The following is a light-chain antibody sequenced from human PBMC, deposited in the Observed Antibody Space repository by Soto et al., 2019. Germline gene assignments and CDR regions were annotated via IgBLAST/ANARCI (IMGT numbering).Light chain of an antibody. CDR2: ASS. CDR1: QNVASN. V-gene: IGKV3D-15*01. J-gene: IGKJ4*01. Sequence: VMTQSPANLSVSPGEGVTLFCMASQNVASNIAWYQVKPAQPPRLLIYASSTRATGIPATFSGSGSGTQFSLTISSLQSEDSAVYYCQQYYHWGLSFGGGTKVEI. CDR3: QQYYHWGLS.